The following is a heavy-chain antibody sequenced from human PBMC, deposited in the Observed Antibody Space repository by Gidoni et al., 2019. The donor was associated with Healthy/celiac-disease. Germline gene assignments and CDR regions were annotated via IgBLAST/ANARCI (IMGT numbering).Heavy chain of an antibody. V-gene: IGHV3-23*01. J-gene: IGHJ4*02. CDR3: ANPN. CDR2: ISGSGGST. Sequence: EVQLLESGGGLVQPGGSLRLSCAASGFTCSTYVMSWVCQAPGKGLDWVSSISGSGGSTHYADSVKGRFIISRDNSKNTLYLQMNSLLAEDTAVYYCANPNWGQGTLVTVSS. CDR1: GFTCSTYV.